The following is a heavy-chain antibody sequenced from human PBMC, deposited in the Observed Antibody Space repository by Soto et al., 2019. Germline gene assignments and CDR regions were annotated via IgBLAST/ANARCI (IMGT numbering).Heavy chain of an antibody. Sequence: SVKVSCKASGGTFSSYATSWVRQAPGQGLEWMGGIIPIFGTANYAQKFQGRVTITADESTSTAYMELSSLRSEDTAVYYCAREYSSSVGWFDPWGQGTLVTVSS. D-gene: IGHD6-6*01. V-gene: IGHV1-69*13. CDR3: AREYSSSVGWFDP. J-gene: IGHJ5*02. CDR2: IIPIFGTA. CDR1: GGTFSSYA.